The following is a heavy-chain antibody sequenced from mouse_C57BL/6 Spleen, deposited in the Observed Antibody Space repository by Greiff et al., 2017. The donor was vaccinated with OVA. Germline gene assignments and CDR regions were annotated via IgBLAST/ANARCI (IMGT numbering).Heavy chain of an antibody. D-gene: IGHD2-4*01. Sequence: VQLQQPGAELVKPGASVKMSCKASGYTFTSYWITWVKQRPGQGLEWIGDIYPGSGSTNYNEKFKSKATLTVDTSSSTAYMQLSSLTSEDSAVYYCASFYYDYDDGYAMDYWGQGTSVTVSS. J-gene: IGHJ4*01. CDR3: ASFYYDYDDGYAMDY. V-gene: IGHV1-55*01. CDR2: IYPGSGST. CDR1: GYTFTSYW.